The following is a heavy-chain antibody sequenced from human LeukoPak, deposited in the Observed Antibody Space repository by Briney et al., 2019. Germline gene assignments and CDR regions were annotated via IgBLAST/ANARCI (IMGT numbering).Heavy chain of an antibody. Sequence: GGSLRLSCAASGFTFSSYSMNWVRQAPGKGLEWVSSISSSSSYIYYADSVKGRFTISRDNAKNSLYLQMNSLRAEDTAVYYCARETEPLDYGDSTNLDYWGQGTLVTVSS. CDR3: ARETEPLDYGDSTNLDY. J-gene: IGHJ4*02. V-gene: IGHV3-21*01. CDR1: GFTFSSYS. D-gene: IGHD4-17*01. CDR2: ISSSSSYI.